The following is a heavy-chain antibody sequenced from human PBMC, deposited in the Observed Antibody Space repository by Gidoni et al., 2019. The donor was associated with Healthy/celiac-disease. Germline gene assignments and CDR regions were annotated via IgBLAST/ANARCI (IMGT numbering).Heavy chain of an antibody. Sequence: QVQLQQWGAGLLKPSETLSLTCAVYGGSFSGYYWRWIRQPPGKGLEWIGEINHSGSTNYNPSLKSRVTISVDTSKNQFSLKLSSVTAADTAVYYCARGGYCSSTSCYKLKYYYGMDVWGQGTTVTVSS. CDR1: GGSFSGYY. CDR3: ARGGYCSSTSCYKLKYYYGMDV. J-gene: IGHJ6*02. CDR2: INHSGST. D-gene: IGHD2-2*02. V-gene: IGHV4-34*01.